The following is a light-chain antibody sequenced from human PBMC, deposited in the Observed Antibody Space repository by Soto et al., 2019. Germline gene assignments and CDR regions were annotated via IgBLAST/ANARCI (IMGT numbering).Light chain of an antibody. CDR2: GAS. CDR3: QQRSNWPPVWT. V-gene: IGKV3D-20*02. CDR1: QSVTSDY. J-gene: IGKJ1*01. Sequence: EIVLTQSPGTLSLSPGDRATLSCRASQSVTSDYLAWYQQKPGQAPRLLIYGASIRATGIPDRFSGSGSGTDFTLTISSLEPEDFAVYYCQQRSNWPPVWTFGQGTKVEIK.